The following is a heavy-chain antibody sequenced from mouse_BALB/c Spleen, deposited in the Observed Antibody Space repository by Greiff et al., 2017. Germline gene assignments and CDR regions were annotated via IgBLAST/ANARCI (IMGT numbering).Heavy chain of an antibody. CDR2: ISSGSSTI. J-gene: IGHJ2*01. CDR1: GFTFSSFG. D-gene: IGHD4-1*01. Sequence: EVKVVESGGGLVQPGGSRKLSCAASGFTFSSFGMHWVRQAPEKGLEWVAYISSGSSTIYYADTVKGRFTISRDNPKNTLFLQMTSLRSEDTAMYYCARGGTGRDFDYWGQGTTLTVSS. V-gene: IGHV5-17*02. CDR3: ARGGTGRDFDY.